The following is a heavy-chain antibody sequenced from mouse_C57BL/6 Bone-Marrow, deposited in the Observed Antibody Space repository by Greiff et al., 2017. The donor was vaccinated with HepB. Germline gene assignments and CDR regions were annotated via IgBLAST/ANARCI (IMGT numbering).Heavy chain of an antibody. J-gene: IGHJ4*01. Sequence: VKVVESGPGLVQPSQSLSITCTVSGFSLTSYGIHWVRQSPGKGLEWLGVIWSGGSTDYNAAFISRLSISKDNSKSQVFFKMNSLQADDTAIYYCARTMVVATDYAMDYWGQGTSVTVSS. V-gene: IGHV2-2*01. CDR1: GFSLTSYG. D-gene: IGHD1-1*01. CDR2: IWSGGST. CDR3: ARTMVVATDYAMDY.